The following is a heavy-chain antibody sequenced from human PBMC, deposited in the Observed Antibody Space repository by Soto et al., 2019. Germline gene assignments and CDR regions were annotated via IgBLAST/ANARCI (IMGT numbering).Heavy chain of an antibody. D-gene: IGHD6-13*01. CDR3: AKDDPEQLGYFDY. V-gene: IGHV3-30*18. CDR2: ISYDGSNK. J-gene: IGHJ4*02. CDR1: GFTFSSYG. Sequence: QVQLVESGGGVVQPGRSLRLSCAASGFTFSSYGMHWVRQAPGKGLEWVAVISYDGSNKYYADSVKGRFTISRDNSKNTLYLQMNSLRAEDTAVYYCAKDDPEQLGYFDYWGQGTLVTVSS.